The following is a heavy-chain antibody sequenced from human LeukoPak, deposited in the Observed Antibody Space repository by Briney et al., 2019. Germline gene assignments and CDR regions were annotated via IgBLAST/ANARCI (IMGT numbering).Heavy chain of an antibody. D-gene: IGHD5-18*01. J-gene: IGHJ4*02. CDR2: IKNDGTVK. V-gene: IGHV3-7*01. Sequence: GGSLRLSCAASGFTFSYHWMTWVRQARGKGLEWVANIKNDGTVKNYVDSVKGRFTISRDNAKNSLYLQMNSLRAEDTGVYYCAKDSYSKGDYWGQGVLVTVSS. CDR1: GFTFSYHW. CDR3: AKDSYSKGDY.